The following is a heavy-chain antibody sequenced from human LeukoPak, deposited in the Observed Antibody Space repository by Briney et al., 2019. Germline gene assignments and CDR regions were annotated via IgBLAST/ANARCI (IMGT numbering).Heavy chain of an antibody. CDR1: GGSISSYY. D-gene: IGHD3-10*01. V-gene: IGHV4-59*01. CDR2: IYYSGST. Sequence: SETLSLTCTVSGGSISSYYWSWIRQPPGKGLEWIGYIYYSGSTNYNPSLKSRVTISVDTSKTQFSLKLSSVPAADTAVYYCARAGSTFDAFDIWGQGTMVTVSS. CDR3: ARAGSTFDAFDI. J-gene: IGHJ3*02.